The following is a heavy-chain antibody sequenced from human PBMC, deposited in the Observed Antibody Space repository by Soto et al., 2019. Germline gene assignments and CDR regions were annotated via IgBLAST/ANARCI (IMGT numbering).Heavy chain of an antibody. CDR3: ARPVVGAILDAFDI. CDR1: GGSISSSSYY. J-gene: IGHJ3*02. CDR2: IYYSGIT. Sequence: QLQLQESGPGLVKPSDTLSLTCTVSGGSISSSSYYWGWIRQPPGKRLEWIGSIYYSGITYYKPSLKSRVTISVDTSKNQFSLKLSSVTAADTAVYYCARPVVGAILDAFDIWGQETMVTVSS. V-gene: IGHV4-39*01. D-gene: IGHD1-26*01.